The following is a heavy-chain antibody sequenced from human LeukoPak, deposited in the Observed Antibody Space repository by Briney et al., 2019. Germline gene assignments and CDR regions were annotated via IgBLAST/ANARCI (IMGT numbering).Heavy chain of an antibody. J-gene: IGHJ4*02. CDR2: IIPIFGTA. V-gene: IGHV1-69*06. D-gene: IGHD3-22*01. CDR1: GGTFSSYA. Sequence: SVKVSRKASGGTFSSYAISWVRQAPGQGLEWMGGIIPIFGTANYAQKFQGRVTITADKSTRTAYMELSSLRSEDTAVYYCARDRNYDSSGYLGYWGQGTLVTVSS. CDR3: ARDRNYDSSGYLGY.